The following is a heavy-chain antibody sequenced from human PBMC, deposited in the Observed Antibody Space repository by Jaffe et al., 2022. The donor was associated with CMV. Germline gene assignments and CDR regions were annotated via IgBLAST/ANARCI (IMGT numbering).Heavy chain of an antibody. Sequence: QLQLQESGPGLVKPSETLSLTCTVSGGSISSSNYYWGWIRQPPGKGLEWIGSIYYSGSTYYNPSLKSRVTISVDTSKNQFSLKLSSVTAADTAVYYCARRGRITMIVVVPDAFDIWGQGTMVTVSS. CDR3: ARRGRITMIVVVPDAFDI. J-gene: IGHJ3*02. D-gene: IGHD3-22*01. CDR2: IYYSGST. CDR1: GGSISSSNYY. V-gene: IGHV4-39*01.